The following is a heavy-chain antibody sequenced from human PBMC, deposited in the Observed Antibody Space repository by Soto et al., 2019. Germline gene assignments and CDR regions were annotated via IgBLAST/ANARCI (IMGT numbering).Heavy chain of an antibody. D-gene: IGHD1-26*01. Sequence: GGSLRLSCAVSGFNVKNNYMTWVRQDPGKGLEWVSVIHNNGDTYYADSVKGRFTISRDNAKNPLSLLLNSLRAEDTAVYYCARDLSGSIDYWGQGTLVTVSS. CDR3: ARDLSGSIDY. CDR2: IHNNGDT. J-gene: IGHJ4*02. V-gene: IGHV3-53*01. CDR1: GFNVKNNY.